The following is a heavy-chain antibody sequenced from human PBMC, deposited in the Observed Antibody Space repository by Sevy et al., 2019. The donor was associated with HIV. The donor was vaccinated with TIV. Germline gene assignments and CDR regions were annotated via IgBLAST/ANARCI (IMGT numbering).Heavy chain of an antibody. V-gene: IGHV3-9*01. D-gene: IGHD4-17*01. J-gene: IGHJ4*02. CDR1: GFSFDDYA. CDR2: ISWNSGRI. CDR3: AKDRSGARDCGAIDY. Sequence: GGSLRLSCAASGFSFDDYAMHWVRQAPGKGLEWVSGISWNSGRIGYADSVKGRFTISRDNAKNSLYLQMNSLRAEDTAFYYCAKDRSGARDCGAIDYWGQGTLVTVSS.